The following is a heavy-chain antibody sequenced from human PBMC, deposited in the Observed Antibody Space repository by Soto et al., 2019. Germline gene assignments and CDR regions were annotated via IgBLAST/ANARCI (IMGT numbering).Heavy chain of an antibody. J-gene: IGHJ4*02. Sequence: SVKVSCKASGGTFSSYAISWVRQAPGQGLEWMGGIIPIFGTANYAQKFQGRVTITADESTSTAYIELSSLRSEDTAVYYCATPIVRQGPKIYYYDSSGYSFDYWGQGTLVTVSS. CDR3: ATPIVRQGPKIYYYDSSGYSFDY. D-gene: IGHD3-22*01. CDR1: GGTFSSYA. V-gene: IGHV1-69*13. CDR2: IIPIFGTA.